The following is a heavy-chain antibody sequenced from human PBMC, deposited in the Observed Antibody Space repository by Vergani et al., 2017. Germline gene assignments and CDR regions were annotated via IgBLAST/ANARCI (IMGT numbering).Heavy chain of an antibody. J-gene: IGHJ4*02. D-gene: IGHD1-26*01. CDR3: GGLDGSLREN. V-gene: IGHV4-38-2*02. CDR2: IYHSGRT. CDR1: DFSITSGDY. Sequence: QVQLQESGPGLVKPSETLSLICTVSDFSITSGDYWGWIRQPPGKGLEWIGTIYHSGRTYYNPSLRSRLTISVDTSKNQFSLTLRSVTAADTAVYHCGGLDGSLRENWGQGTLVTVSS.